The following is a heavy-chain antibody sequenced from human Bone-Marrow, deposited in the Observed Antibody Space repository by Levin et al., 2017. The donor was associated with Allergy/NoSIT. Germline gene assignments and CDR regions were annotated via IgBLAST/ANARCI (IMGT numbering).Heavy chain of an antibody. CDR3: ARDLTTTLAWGY. J-gene: IGHJ4*02. V-gene: IGHV4-4*02. CDR2: ISQTGTT. D-gene: IGHD2/OR15-2a*01. Sequence: RSQTLSLTCAVSGTSILNSNWWTWVRQPPGKGLEWIGEISQTGTTNYNPSLKSRVTISVDKSMNQFSLTLSSVTAADTAVYYCARDLTTTLAWGYWGQGTLVTVSS. CDR1: GTSILNSNW.